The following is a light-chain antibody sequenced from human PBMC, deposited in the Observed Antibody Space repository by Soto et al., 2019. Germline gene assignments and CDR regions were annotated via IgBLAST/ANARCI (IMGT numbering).Light chain of an antibody. J-gene: IGKJ1*01. CDR3: QQYGSLAWT. V-gene: IGKV3-20*01. CDR1: QSVSSSY. CDR2: GAS. Sequence: DIVLTQSPGTLSFSPGERATLSCRASQSVSSSYLAWYQQKNGQAPRLRIYGASSRATGIPDRFSGSGSGTDFTLTISRLEPEDFVVYHCQQYGSLAWTFGQGTKVEIK.